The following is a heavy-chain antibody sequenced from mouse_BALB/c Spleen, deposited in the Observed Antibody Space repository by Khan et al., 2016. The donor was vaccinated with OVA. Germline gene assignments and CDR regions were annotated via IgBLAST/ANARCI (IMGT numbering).Heavy chain of an antibody. CDR2: IYWDDDK. CDR3: ALRPSGVYDDYLIAY. J-gene: IGHJ3*01. CDR1: GFSLSASGVS. D-gene: IGHD2-4*01. V-gene: IGHV8-12*01. Sequence: QVTLKESGPGILQPSQTLSLTCSFAGFSLSASGVSVSWIRQPSGKGLEWLAHIYWDDDKRYNPSLKSRLTISKDTSRNQVFLKIASVDTADTATNNCALRPSGVYDDYLIAYWGQGTLVTVSA.